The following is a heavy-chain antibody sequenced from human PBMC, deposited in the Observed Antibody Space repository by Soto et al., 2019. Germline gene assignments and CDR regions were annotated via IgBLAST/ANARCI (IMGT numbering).Heavy chain of an antibody. V-gene: IGHV3-23*01. CDR2: ISGSGGST. D-gene: IGHD3-22*01. CDR3: ANYYDSSGYPDY. CDR1: GFTFSSYA. J-gene: IGHJ4*02. Sequence: SLRLSCASSGFTFSSYAMSWVRQAPGKGLEWVSAISGSGGSTYYADSVKGRFTISRDNSKNTLYLQMNSLRAEDTAVYYCANYYDSSGYPDYWGQGTLVTVSS.